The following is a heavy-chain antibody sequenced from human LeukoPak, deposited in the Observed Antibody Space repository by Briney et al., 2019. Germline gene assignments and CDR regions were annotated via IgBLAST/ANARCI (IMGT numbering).Heavy chain of an antibody. CDR2: IYTSGRT. J-gene: IGHJ3*01. V-gene: IGHV4-61*02. CDR1: GGSIKSASYS. CDR3: TRGWSSGGVFDF. D-gene: IGHD6-19*01. Sequence: PSETLSLTCTASGGSIKSASYSWTWIRQPAGKGLEWIGRIYTSGRTDYDPSLKSRVTISLDTSKNQFSLEMTSMTAADTAAYYCTRGWSSGGVFDFWGLGTMVTVSS.